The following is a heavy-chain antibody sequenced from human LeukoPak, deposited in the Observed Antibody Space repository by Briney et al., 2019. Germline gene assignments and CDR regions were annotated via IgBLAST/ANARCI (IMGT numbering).Heavy chain of an antibody. V-gene: IGHV4-39*01. CDR3: ARKRGLFAVSFDP. J-gene: IGHJ5*02. D-gene: IGHD1-1*01. Sequence: SETLSLTCTVSGGFISSSSYYWGWIRQPPGKGLEWVGAIFYNGNTYYNPSLRSRVTISVDTSKNQFSLRLTSVTAADTAVYYCARKRGLFAVSFDPWGQGTLVTVSS. CDR1: GGFISSSSYY. CDR2: IFYNGNT.